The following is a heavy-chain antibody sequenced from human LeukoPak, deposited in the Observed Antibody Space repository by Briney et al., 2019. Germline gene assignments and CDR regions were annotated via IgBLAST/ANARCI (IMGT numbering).Heavy chain of an antibody. V-gene: IGHV3-21*01. CDR2: ISSSSSYI. CDR1: GFTFSSYS. CDR3: ARDLDSSGWSPYYYYYMDV. Sequence: GGSLRLSCAASGFTFSSYSMNWVRQAPGKGLEWVSSISSSSSYIYYADSVKGRFTISRDNAKNSLYLQMNSLRAEDTAVYYCARDLDSSGWSPYYYYYMDVWGKGTTVTVSS. D-gene: IGHD6-19*01. J-gene: IGHJ6*03.